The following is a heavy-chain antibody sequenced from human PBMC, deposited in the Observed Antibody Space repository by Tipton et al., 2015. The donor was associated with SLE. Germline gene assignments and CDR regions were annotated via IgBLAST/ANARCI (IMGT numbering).Heavy chain of an antibody. CDR2: IDWTGAYA. J-gene: IGHJ6*01. Sequence: SLRLSCAASGFSFSNYSMNWVRQAPGKGLEWVSAIDWTGAYAYYADSVKGRFTISRDNAKNSLYLQMNRLRADDTAVYYCTRDRISQASGGAQDVWGQGTTITLSP. D-gene: IGHD4-17*01. V-gene: IGHV3-21*03. CDR1: GFSFSNYS. CDR3: TRDRISQASGGAQDV.